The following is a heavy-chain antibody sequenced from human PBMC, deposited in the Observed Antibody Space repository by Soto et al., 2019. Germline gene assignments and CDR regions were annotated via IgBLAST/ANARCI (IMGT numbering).Heavy chain of an antibody. D-gene: IGHD2-21*02. CDR3: ATDRDYYYYFGMDV. CDR1: GFTFSSYG. Sequence: GGSLRLSCAASGFTFSSYGMHWVRQAPGKGLEWVAVISYDGSNKYYADSVKGRFTISRDNSKNTLYLQMNSLRAEDTAVYYCATDRDYYYYFGMDVWGQGTTATVSS. V-gene: IGHV3-30*03. CDR2: ISYDGSNK. J-gene: IGHJ6*02.